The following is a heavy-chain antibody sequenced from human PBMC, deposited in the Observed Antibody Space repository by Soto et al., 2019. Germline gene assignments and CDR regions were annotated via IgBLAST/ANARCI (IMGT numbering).Heavy chain of an antibody. CDR2: INVGTGDT. V-gene: IGHV1-3*01. CDR3: ARDVDTSISAPLDF. D-gene: IGHD5-18*01. Sequence: ASVKVSCKASGYTFTAYAMDWVRQTPVQRLEWVGWINVGTGDTEYSQQFQGRVNITSDTSARTLYMELSSLRSEDTAVYYCARDVDTSISAPLDFWGRGSLVTVSS. CDR1: GYTFTAYA. J-gene: IGHJ4*02.